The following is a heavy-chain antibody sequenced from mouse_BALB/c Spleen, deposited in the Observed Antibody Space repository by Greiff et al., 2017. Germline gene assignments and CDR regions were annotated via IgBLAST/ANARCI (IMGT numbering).Heavy chain of an antibody. D-gene: IGHD2-13*01. J-gene: IGHJ1*01. Sequence: EVMLVESGGDLVKPGGSLKLSCAASGFTFSSYGMSWVRQTPDKRLEWVATISSGGSYSYYPDSVKGRFTISRDNAKNTLYLQMSSMKSEDTAMYYCARHETNFDGWGAGTTVTVSS. CDR1: GFTFSSYG. V-gene: IGHV5-6*01. CDR2: ISSGGSYS. CDR3: ARHETNFDG.